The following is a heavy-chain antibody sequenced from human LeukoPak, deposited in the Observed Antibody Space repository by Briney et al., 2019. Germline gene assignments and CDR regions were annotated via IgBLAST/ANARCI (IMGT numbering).Heavy chain of an antibody. CDR3: SRGGANDL. Sequence: ASETLSLTCTVSGGSITSDYWSWIRQPAGKGLEWIGRIFTSGSTTYNPSLKSRVTMSLDTSKSQFFLKLSSVTAADTAAYFCSRGGANDLWGQGTLVTVSS. J-gene: IGHJ5*02. CDR1: GGSITSDY. V-gene: IGHV4-4*07. CDR2: IFTSGST. D-gene: IGHD4/OR15-4a*01.